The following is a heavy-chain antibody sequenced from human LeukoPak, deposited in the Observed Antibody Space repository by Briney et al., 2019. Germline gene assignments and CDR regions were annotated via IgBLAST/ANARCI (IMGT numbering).Heavy chain of an antibody. V-gene: IGHV1-69*06. J-gene: IGHJ6*02. CDR2: IIPIFGTA. D-gene: IGHD5-24*01. CDR3: ARDGGMATINGGQGYYYGMDV. CDR1: GGTFSSYA. Sequence: SVKVSCKASGGTFSSYAISWVRQAPGQGLEWMGGIIPIFGTANYAQKFQGRVTITADKSTSTAYMELSSLRSEDTAVYYCARDGGMATINGGQGYYYGMDVWGQGTTVTVSS.